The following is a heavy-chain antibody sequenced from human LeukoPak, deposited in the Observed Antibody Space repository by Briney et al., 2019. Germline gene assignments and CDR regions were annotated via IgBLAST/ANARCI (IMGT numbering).Heavy chain of an antibody. CDR1: GYTFTDYY. CDR2: INPNSGGT. Sequence: ASVKVSCKASGYTFTDYYMHWVRQAPGQGLEWMGWINPNSGGTNYAQKFQGWVTMTRDTSISTAYMELNRLRSDDTAVYYCARRRQQLLYYYYYYMDVWGKGTTVTVSS. CDR3: ARRRQQLLYYYYYYMDV. V-gene: IGHV1-2*04. D-gene: IGHD6-13*01. J-gene: IGHJ6*03.